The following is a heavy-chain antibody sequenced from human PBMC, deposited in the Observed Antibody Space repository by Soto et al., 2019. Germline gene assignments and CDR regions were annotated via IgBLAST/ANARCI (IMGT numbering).Heavy chain of an antibody. CDR1: GGSFSGYY. V-gene: IGHV4-34*01. D-gene: IGHD3-3*01. Sequence: NPSETLSLTCAVYGGSFSGYYWSWIRQPPGKGLEWIGEINHSGSTNYNPSLKSRVTISVDTSKNQFSLKLSSVTAADTAVYYCARGGKITIFGVVSPTRNWFDPWGQGTLVTVSS. CDR3: ARGGKITIFGVVSPTRNWFDP. J-gene: IGHJ5*02. CDR2: INHSGST.